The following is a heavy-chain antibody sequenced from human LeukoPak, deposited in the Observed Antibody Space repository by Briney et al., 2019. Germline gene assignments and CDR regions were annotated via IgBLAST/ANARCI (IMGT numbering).Heavy chain of an antibody. J-gene: IGHJ4*02. V-gene: IGHV1-69*02. CDR1: GGTFSTYS. CDR3: AKASWVSNADAVW. D-gene: IGHD1-1*01. CDR2: IIPIVGVP. Sequence: ASVKVSCKASGGTFSTYSITWVRQAPGQRLEWMGRIIPIVGVPKYAQKFQGRMTITADKSTTTAYMDLSRLTSEDTAVYYCAKASWVSNADAVWWGQGTRVTVSS.